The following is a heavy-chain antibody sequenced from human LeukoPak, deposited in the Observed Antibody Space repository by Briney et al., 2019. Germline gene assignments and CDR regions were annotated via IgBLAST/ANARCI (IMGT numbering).Heavy chain of an antibody. D-gene: IGHD1-26*01. CDR1: GFTFSSYA. V-gene: IGHV3-21*01. CDR2: ISSSSYI. J-gene: IGHJ4*02. CDR3: ARDGSYSGSWGFFDY. Sequence: GGSLRLSCAASGFTFSSYAMSWVRQAPGKGLEWVSSISSSSYIYYADSVKGRFTISRDTAKNSLYLQMNSLRAEDTAVYYCARDGSYSGSWGFFDYWGQGTLVTVSS.